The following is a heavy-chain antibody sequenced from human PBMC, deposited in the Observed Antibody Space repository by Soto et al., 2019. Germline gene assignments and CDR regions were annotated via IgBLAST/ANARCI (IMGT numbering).Heavy chain of an antibody. CDR1: GFTFSSYA. J-gene: IGHJ3*02. Sequence: GGSLRLSCAASGFTFSSYAMSWVRQAPGKGLEWVADIKGGGSGKYYVDSVKGRFTISRDNAKNTLYLQMNSLRAEDTAVYYCAREFLGAFDIWGQGTMVTVSS. CDR2: IKGGGSGK. CDR3: AREFLGAFDI. V-gene: IGHV3-7*01. D-gene: IGHD7-27*01.